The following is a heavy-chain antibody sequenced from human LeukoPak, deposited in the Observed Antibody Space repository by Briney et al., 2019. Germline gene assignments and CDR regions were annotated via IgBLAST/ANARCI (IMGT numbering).Heavy chain of an antibody. V-gene: IGHV3-15*01. CDR1: GFTFSSYA. Sequence: GGSLRLSCAASGFTFSSYAMSWVRQAPGKGLEWVGRIKSKTDGGTTDYAAPVKGRFTISRDDSKNTLYLQMNRLKTEDTAVYYCTTETPYYDSSGYYEGRAFDIWGQGTMVTVSS. CDR3: TTETPYYDSSGYYEGRAFDI. J-gene: IGHJ3*02. D-gene: IGHD3-22*01. CDR2: IKSKTDGGTT.